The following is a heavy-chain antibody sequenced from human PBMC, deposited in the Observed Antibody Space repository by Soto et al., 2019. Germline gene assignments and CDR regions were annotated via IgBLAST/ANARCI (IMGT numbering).Heavy chain of an antibody. J-gene: IGHJ5*02. CDR1: GGSISSGGYY. Sequence: SETLSLTCTVSGGSISSGGYYWSWIRQHPGKGLEWIGYIYYSGSTYYNPSLKSRVTISVDTSKNQFSLKLSSVTAADTAVYYCARDVVVAARANWFDPWGQGTLVTVSS. CDR3: ARDVVVAARANWFDP. V-gene: IGHV4-31*03. CDR2: IYYSGST. D-gene: IGHD2-15*01.